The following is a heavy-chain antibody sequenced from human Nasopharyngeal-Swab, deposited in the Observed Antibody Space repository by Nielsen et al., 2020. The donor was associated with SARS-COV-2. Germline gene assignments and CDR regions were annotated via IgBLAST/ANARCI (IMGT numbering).Heavy chain of an antibody. D-gene: IGHD3-22*01. V-gene: IGHV4-39*01. J-gene: IGHJ4*02. CDR1: GASISSSRYY. Sequence: SETLSLTCTVSGASISSSRYYWGWIRQPPGEGLEWIGSIYYSGSTYYNPSLKSRVTISVDTSKNQFSLKLSSVTAADTAVYYCATHYYDSSGYFQGDYWGQGTLVTVSS. CDR2: IYYSGST. CDR3: ATHYYDSSGYFQGDY.